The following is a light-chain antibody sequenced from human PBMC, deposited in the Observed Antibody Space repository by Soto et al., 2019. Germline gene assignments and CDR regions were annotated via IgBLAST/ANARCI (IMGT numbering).Light chain of an antibody. CDR1: SSDVGGYNY. CDR3: SSYAGSNRV. Sequence: QSVLTQPPSASGSPGQSATISCTGTSSDVGGYNYVSWYQQHPGKAPKLMIYEVSKRPSGVPDRFSGSKSGNTASLTVSGLQAEDGADYYCSSYAGSNRVFGTGTKVTVL. V-gene: IGLV2-8*01. CDR2: EVS. J-gene: IGLJ1*01.